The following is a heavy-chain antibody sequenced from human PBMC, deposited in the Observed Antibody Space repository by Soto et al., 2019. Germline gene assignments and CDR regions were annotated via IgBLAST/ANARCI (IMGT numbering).Heavy chain of an antibody. J-gene: IGHJ6*02. CDR1: GFTFSSHA. Sequence: GGSLRLSCAASGFTFSSHAMSWVRQAPGKGLEWVSAISGSGGSTYYADSVKGRFTISRDNSKNTLHLQMNSLRAEDTAVYYCAKDRGWTYYYYGMDVWGQGTTVTVSS. CDR3: AKDRGWTYYYYGMDV. V-gene: IGHV3-23*01. CDR2: ISGSGGST. D-gene: IGHD6-19*01.